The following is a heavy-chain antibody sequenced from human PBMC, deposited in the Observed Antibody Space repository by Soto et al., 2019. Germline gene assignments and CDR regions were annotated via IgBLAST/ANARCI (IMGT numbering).Heavy chain of an antibody. D-gene: IGHD2-15*01. Sequence: PGGSLRLSCAASGFTFSSYAMSWVRQAPGKGLEWISVISGSGGTAYYADSVKGRFTISRDNSKNTLFLQLNSLRAEDTATYYCAKGSTSGCSGGSCYAYYFDYWGQGTLVTVSS. CDR1: GFTFSSYA. CDR3: AKGSTSGCSGGSCYAYYFDY. V-gene: IGHV3-23*01. CDR2: ISGSGGTA. J-gene: IGHJ4*02.